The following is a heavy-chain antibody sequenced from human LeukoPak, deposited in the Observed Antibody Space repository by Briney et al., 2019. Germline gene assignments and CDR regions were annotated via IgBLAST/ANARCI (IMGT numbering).Heavy chain of an antibody. D-gene: IGHD6-19*01. CDR2: VLPIFATA. Sequence: EASVKVSCKASGGTFSSYAISWVRQAPGQGLEWMGGVLPIFATASYAQRFQGRVTITTDASTRTAFLELSSLRSEDTAVYYCASPKPVAGIMNYYYFMDVWGKGTTVTVSS. J-gene: IGHJ6*03. CDR3: ASPKPVAGIMNYYYFMDV. V-gene: IGHV1-69*05. CDR1: GGTFSSYA.